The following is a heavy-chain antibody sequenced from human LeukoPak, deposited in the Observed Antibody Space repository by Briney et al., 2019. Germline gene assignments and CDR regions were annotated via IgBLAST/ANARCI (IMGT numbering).Heavy chain of an antibody. J-gene: IGHJ5*02. Sequence: NPSQTLSLTCTVSGGSISSGGYYWSWIRQHPGKGLEWIGYIYYSGSTYYNPSLKSRVTISVDTSKNQFSLKLSSVTAADTAVYYCARGDSSGSINWFDPWGQGTLVTVSS. V-gene: IGHV4-31*03. CDR3: ARGDSSGSINWFDP. D-gene: IGHD3-22*01. CDR1: GGSISSGGYY. CDR2: IYYSGST.